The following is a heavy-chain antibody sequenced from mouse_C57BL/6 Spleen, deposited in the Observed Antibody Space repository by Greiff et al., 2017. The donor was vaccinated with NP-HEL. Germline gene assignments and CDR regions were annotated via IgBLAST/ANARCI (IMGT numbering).Heavy chain of an antibody. D-gene: IGHD2-9*01. CDR3: ARGGPTMVTRFDY. CDR2: IYPRSGNT. CDR1: GYTFTSYG. V-gene: IGHV1-81*01. Sequence: QVQLKESGSELARPGASVKLSCKASGYTFTSYGISWVKQRTGQGLEWIGEIYPRSGNTYYNEKFKGKATLTADKSSSTAYMELRSLTSEDSAVYFCARGGPTMVTRFDYWGQGTTLTVSS. J-gene: IGHJ2*01.